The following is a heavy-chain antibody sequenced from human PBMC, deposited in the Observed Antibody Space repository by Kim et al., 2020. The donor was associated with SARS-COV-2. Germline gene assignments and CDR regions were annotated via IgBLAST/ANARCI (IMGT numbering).Heavy chain of an antibody. CDR2: ISYDGSNK. Sequence: GGSLRLSCAASGFTFSSYAMHWVRQAPGKGLEWVAVISYDGSNKYYADSVKGRFTISRDNSKNTLYLQMNSLRAEDTAVYYCARDPYYYDSSGYTRTGHFDYWGQGTLVTVSS. J-gene: IGHJ4*02. D-gene: IGHD3-22*01. CDR3: ARDPYYYDSSGYTRTGHFDY. CDR1: GFTFSSYA. V-gene: IGHV3-30-3*01.